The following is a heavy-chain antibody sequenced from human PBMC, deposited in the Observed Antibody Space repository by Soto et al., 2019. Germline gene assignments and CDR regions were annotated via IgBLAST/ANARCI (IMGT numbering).Heavy chain of an antibody. CDR2: IKSKTDGGTT. Sequence: PGGSLRLSCAASGFTFSNAWMSWVRQAPGKGLEWVGRIKSKTDGGTTDYAAPVKGRFTISRDDSKNTLYLQMNSLKTEDTAVYYCIGDYGDYGPQYYYYYMDVWGKGTTVTVSS. V-gene: IGHV3-15*01. CDR1: GFTFSNAW. J-gene: IGHJ6*03. D-gene: IGHD4-17*01. CDR3: IGDYGDYGPQYYYYYMDV.